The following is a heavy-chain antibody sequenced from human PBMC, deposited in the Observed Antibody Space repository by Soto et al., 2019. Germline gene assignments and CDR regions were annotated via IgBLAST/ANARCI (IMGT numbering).Heavy chain of an antibody. CDR2: INYSGTT. Sequence: SETLSLTCIVSGASISSYHCSWNRQPPGKGLEWLGSINYSGTTHYNHSRKSRVSMSLDTSKNQLALKLSSVTAADTAVYYCARDMVIFPAAPYYYGIDLWGKGSPVTVSS. V-gene: IGHV4-59*01. D-gene: IGHD2-2*01. CDR1: GASISSYH. J-gene: IGHJ6*04. CDR3: ARDMVIFPAAPYYYGIDL.